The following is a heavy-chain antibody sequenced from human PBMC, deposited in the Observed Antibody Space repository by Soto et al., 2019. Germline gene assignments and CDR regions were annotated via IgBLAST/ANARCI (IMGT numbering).Heavy chain of an antibody. CDR3: ASYWQWLFTYYYYYGMDV. J-gene: IGHJ6*02. CDR1: GGTFSSYA. D-gene: IGHD6-19*01. Sequence: ASVKVSCKASGGTFSSYAISWVRQAPGQGLEWMGGIIPIFGTANYAQKFQGRVTITADESTSTAYMELSSLRSEDTAVYYCASYWQWLFTYYYYYGMDVWGQGTTVTVSS. CDR2: IIPIFGTA. V-gene: IGHV1-69*13.